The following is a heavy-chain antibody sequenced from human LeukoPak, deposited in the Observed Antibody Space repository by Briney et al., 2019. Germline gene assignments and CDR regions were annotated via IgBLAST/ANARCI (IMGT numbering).Heavy chain of an antibody. J-gene: IGHJ4*02. V-gene: IGHV1-8*03. D-gene: IGHD6-19*01. CDR1: GYTFTSYD. Sequence: GASVKVSCKASGYTFTSYDINWVRQATGQGLEWMGWMNPNSGNTGYAQKFQGRVTITRNTSISTAYMELSSLRSEDTAVYYCARSFRLGSGWYYGYWGQGTLVTVSS. CDR2: MNPNSGNT. CDR3: ARSFRLGSGWYYGY.